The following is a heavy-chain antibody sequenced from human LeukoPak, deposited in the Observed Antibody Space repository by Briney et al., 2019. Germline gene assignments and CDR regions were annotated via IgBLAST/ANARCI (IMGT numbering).Heavy chain of an antibody. CDR2: IRDSGTTT. J-gene: IGHJ6*04. D-gene: IGHD2-21*01. CDR3: ARPGCGGNCYYRMDV. V-gene: IGHV3-23*01. Sequence: PGGSLRLSCAASGFTFSTYAMAWVRQAPGKGLEWVSAIRDSGTTTFYEDSVKGRFAISRDNSRNTLLLQMNSLRADDTAVYYCARPGCGGNCYYRMDVWGKGTAVTVSS. CDR1: GFTFSTYA.